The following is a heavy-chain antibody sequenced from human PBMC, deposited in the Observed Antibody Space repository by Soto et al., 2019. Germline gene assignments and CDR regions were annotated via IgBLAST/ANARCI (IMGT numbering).Heavy chain of an antibody. CDR3: AHSECSGADCYTRWYFRF. CDR1: GFSLTTGGVA. D-gene: IGHD2-21*02. V-gene: IGHV2-5*02. Sequence: QITLKESGPTLVKPTQTLTLTCTFSGFSLTTGGVAVGWIRQPPGKALEWLALIYWDDDKRYSPSLKSRLSIPKDTSKNQVVLTMTLMDPVCTSTYYYAHSECSGADCYTRWYFRFWGRGTLVTVSS. CDR2: IYWDDDK. J-gene: IGHJ2*01.